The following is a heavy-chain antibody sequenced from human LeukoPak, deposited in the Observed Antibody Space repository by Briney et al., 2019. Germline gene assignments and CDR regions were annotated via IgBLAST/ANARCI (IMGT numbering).Heavy chain of an antibody. CDR1: GFTFSSYD. CDR2: IGSSGSTI. J-gene: IGHJ6*03. CDR3: ARVRQIPAVTEYYIDD. D-gene: IGHD6-19*01. Sequence: GGSLRLSCAASGFTFSSYDMTWVRQAPGKGLEWVSYIGSSGSTIYYADSVKGRFTISRDNSENSLYLQMNSLRAEDTAIYYCARVRQIPAVTEYYIDDWGKGTTVTVSS. V-gene: IGHV3-48*01.